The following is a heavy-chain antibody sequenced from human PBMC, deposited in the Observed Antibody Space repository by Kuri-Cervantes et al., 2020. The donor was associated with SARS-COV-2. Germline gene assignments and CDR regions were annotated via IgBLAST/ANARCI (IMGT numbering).Heavy chain of an antibody. CDR3: ARADFWSGYYSDY. CDR1: GFTFSSYS. Sequence: LSLTCAASGFTFSSYSMNWVRQAPGKGLEWVSSISSSSSYIYYADSVKGRFTISRDNAKNSLYLQMNSLRAEDTAVYYCARADFWSGYYSDYWGQGTLVTVSS. J-gene: IGHJ4*02. D-gene: IGHD3-3*01. V-gene: IGHV3-21*01. CDR2: ISSSSSYI.